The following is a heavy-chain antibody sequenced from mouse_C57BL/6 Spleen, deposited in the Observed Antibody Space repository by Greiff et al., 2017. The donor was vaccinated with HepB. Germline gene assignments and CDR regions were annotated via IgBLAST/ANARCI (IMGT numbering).Heavy chain of an antibody. CDR2: ISSGSSTI. J-gene: IGHJ1*03. CDR3: ASYGSSPYWYFDV. V-gene: IGHV5-17*01. CDR1: GFTFSDYG. Sequence: DVKLVESGGGLVKPGGSLKLSCAASGFTFSDYGMHWVRQAPEKGLEWVAYISSGSSTIYYADTVKGRFTISRDNAKNTLFLQMTSLRSEDTAMYYCASYGSSPYWYFDVWGTGTTVTVSS. D-gene: IGHD1-1*01.